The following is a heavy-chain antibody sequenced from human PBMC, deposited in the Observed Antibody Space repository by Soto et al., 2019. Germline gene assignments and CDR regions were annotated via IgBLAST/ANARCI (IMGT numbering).Heavy chain of an antibody. CDR3: ARVWYYDSSGYYAFDY. CDR1: GYSFTAYG. D-gene: IGHD3-22*01. CDR2: ISAYDGQT. V-gene: IGHV1-18*01. J-gene: IGHJ4*02. Sequence: ASVKVSRKTSGYSFTAYGFSWVRQAPGQGLEWMGWISAYDGQTNYTKKFQGRVTMTTDTSSSTAYMELRSLRSDDTAVYYCARVWYYDSSGYYAFDYWGLGTLVTVSS.